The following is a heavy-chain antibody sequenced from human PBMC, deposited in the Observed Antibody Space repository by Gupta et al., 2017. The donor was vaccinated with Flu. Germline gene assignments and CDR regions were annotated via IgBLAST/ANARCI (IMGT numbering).Heavy chain of an antibody. D-gene: IGHD6-19*01. J-gene: IGHJ4*02. V-gene: IGHV3-7*01. CDR3: AKLAVAAYFDY. CDR1: FTFSSYW. CDR2: IKQDGSEK. Sequence: FTFSSYWMSWVRQAPGKGLEWVANIKQDGSEKVYVDSVKGRFTVSRDNAKNSLFLQMNSLRAEDTAVYYCAKLAVAAYFDYWGQGTLVTVSS.